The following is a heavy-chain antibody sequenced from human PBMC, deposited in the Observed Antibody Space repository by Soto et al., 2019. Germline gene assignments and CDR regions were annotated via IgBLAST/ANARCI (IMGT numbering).Heavy chain of an antibody. J-gene: IGHJ6*02. CDR3: ARDCSGGSCYQQRSSYYYGMDV. V-gene: IGHV4-30-4*01. CDR2: IYYRGST. CDR1: GGSISSGDYY. D-gene: IGHD2-15*01. Sequence: QVQLQESGPGLVKPSQTLSLTCTVSGGSISSGDYYWSWIRQPPGKGLEWIGYIYYRGSTYYNPSLKSRVTISVDTSTNQFSRKLSSVTAADTAVYYCARDCSGGSCYQQRSSYYYGMDVWGQGTTVTVSS.